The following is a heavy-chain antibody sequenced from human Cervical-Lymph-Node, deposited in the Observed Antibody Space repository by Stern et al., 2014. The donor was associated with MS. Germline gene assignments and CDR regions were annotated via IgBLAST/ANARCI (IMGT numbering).Heavy chain of an antibody. D-gene: IGHD5-24*01. CDR2: FYSGIST. CDR3: TREMAARRLDP. J-gene: IGHJ5*02. CDR1: GSTVNSNY. Sequence: VQLVESGGTLVQPGGSPRLSCAASGSTVNSNYMTWGRQAPGKGLEWVSIFYSGISTYYAESVKGRFSFSIDNSKNTLFLHMNNLRVEDTAMYYCTREMAARRLDPWGQGTLVIVSA. V-gene: IGHV3-66*01.